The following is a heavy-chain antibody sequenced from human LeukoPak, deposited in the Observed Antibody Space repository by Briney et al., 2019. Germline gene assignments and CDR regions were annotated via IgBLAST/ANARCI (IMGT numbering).Heavy chain of an antibody. CDR2: ISVGGGRT. J-gene: IGHJ3*02. V-gene: IGHV3-23*01. CDR3: ARDRVIVVVPDAFDI. CDR1: GFTFTNYV. Sequence: GGSLRLSCAASGFTFTNYVISWVRQAPGKGLQWVSTISVGGGRTHYADSVKGRFTISRDDSKNTLYLQMNSLRAEDTAVYYCARDRVIVVVPDAFDIWGQGTMVTVSS. D-gene: IGHD3-22*01.